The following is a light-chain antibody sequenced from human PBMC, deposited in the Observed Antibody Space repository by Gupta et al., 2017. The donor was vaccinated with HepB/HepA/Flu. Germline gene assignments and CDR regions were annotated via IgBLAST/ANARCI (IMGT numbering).Light chain of an antibody. V-gene: IGKV4-1*01. CDR1: QSVLWPTNNKNY. J-gene: IGKJ2*01. Sequence: DVVMTQSPDSLAVSLGERVTISCKSSQSVLWPTNNKNYFAWYQQKPGQPPKALIYLASTRESGVPDRLSGSGSGTDFTLTISSLQAEDVAVYYCQQYDHLPSTFGQGTKMEIK. CDR2: LAS. CDR3: QQYDHLPST.